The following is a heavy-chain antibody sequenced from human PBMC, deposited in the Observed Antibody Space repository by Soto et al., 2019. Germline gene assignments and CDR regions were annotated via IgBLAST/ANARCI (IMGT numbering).Heavy chain of an antibody. J-gene: IGHJ4*01. CDR1: GFTFSNYW. Sequence: EVQLVESGGGLVLPGGSLRLSCAASGFTFSNYWMTWVRQAPGKGLEWVANAKQDGGEEHNVDSVKGRFTVSRDNSKNSVYLQMNSLRAEDTAIYYCARGAVLTWRSDGLDYWGQGTLVTVSP. CDR2: AKQDGGEE. CDR3: ARGAVLTWRSDGLDY. D-gene: IGHD3-16*01. V-gene: IGHV3-7*01.